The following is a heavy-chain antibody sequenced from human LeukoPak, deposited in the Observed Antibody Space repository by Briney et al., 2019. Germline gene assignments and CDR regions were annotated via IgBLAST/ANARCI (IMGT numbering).Heavy chain of an antibody. V-gene: IGHV4-59*12. CDR1: GGSISTYY. CDR3: ARGRRLRYFDWSMGGLDY. J-gene: IGHJ4*02. D-gene: IGHD3-9*01. CDR2: IYYSGTT. Sequence: VKPSQTLSLTCTVSGGSISTYYWSWIRQSPGKGLEWIGYIYYSGTTNYNPSLKSRVTISVDTSKNQFSLKLSSVTAADTAVYYCARGRRLRYFDWSMGGLDYWGQGTLVTVSS.